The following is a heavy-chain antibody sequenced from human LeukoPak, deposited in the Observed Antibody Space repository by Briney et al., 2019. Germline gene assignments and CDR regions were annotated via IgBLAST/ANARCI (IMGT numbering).Heavy chain of an antibody. D-gene: IGHD6-19*01. CDR1: GFTFSSYS. Sequence: GGSLRLSCAASGFTFSSYSMNWVRQAPGKGLEWVSVIYSGGSTYYADSVKGRFTISRDNSKNTLYLQMNSLRAEDTAVYYCASGSSGWYSGSDYWGQGTLVTVSS. CDR3: ASGSSGWYSGSDY. CDR2: IYSGGST. V-gene: IGHV3-66*01. J-gene: IGHJ4*02.